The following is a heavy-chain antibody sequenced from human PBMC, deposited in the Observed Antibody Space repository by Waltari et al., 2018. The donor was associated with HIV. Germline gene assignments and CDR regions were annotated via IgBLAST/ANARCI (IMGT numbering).Heavy chain of an antibody. CDR2: MNPNSCNT. CDR1: GYTFTSYD. V-gene: IGHV1-8*01. J-gene: IGHJ6*02. CDR3: ARLGYCSSTSCYYYYYYGMDV. Sequence: QVQLVQSGAEVKKPGASVKVSCKASGYTFTSYDINWVRQATGQGLEWMGWMNPNSCNTGYAQKFQGRVTMTRNTSISTAYMELSSLRSEDTAVYYCARLGYCSSTSCYYYYYYGMDVWGQGTTVTVSS. D-gene: IGHD2-2*01.